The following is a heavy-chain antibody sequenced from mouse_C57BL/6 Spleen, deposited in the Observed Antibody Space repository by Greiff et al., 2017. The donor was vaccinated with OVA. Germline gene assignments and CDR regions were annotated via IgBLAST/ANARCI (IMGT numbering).Heavy chain of an antibody. D-gene: IGHD1-1*01. V-gene: IGHV1-80*01. J-gene: IGHJ1*03. CDR2: IYPGDGDT. Sequence: QVQLQQSGAELVKPGASVKISCKASGYAFSSYWMNWVKQRPGKGLEWIGQIYPGDGDTNYNGKFKGKATLTADKSSSTAYMQLSSLTSEDSAVYFCARGITTVVPRYFDVWGTGTTVTVSS. CDR3: ARGITTVVPRYFDV. CDR1: GYAFSSYW.